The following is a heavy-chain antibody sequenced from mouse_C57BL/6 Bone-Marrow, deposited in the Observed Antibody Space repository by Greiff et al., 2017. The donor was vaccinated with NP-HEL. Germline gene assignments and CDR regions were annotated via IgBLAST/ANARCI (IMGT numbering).Heavy chain of an antibody. CDR1: DSEVFPIAY. Sequence: VKLQESGSELRSPGSSVKLSCKDFDSEVFPIAYMSWVRQKPGHGFEWIGGILPSIGRTIYGEKFEDKATLDADTLSNTAYLELNSLPSEDSAIYYCARQGYGSSYAGYFDVWGTGTTVTVSS. V-gene: IGHV15-2*01. D-gene: IGHD1-1*01. CDR3: ARQGYGSSYAGYFDV. CDR2: ILPSIGRT. J-gene: IGHJ1*03.